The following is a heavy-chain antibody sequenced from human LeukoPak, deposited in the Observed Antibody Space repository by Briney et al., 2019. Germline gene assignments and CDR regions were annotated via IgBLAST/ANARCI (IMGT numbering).Heavy chain of an antibody. Sequence: GGSLRLSCAASGFTFSSYAMHWVRQAPGKGLEWVAVISYDGSNKYYADSVKGRFAISRDNAKNSLYLQMNSLRAEDTAVYYCARDMGFVGASYFDYWGQGTLVTVSS. CDR1: GFTFSSYA. CDR2: ISYDGSNK. V-gene: IGHV3-30*09. CDR3: ARDMGFVGASYFDY. J-gene: IGHJ4*02. D-gene: IGHD1-26*01.